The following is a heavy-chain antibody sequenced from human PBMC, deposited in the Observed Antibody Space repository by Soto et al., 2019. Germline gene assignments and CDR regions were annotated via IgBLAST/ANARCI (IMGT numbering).Heavy chain of an antibody. CDR1: GGSISSYY. CDR2: IYYTGST. J-gene: IGHJ6*02. CDR3: ARGVGFCSGGTCYRYYYGMDV. Sequence: LSLTCIVSGGSISSYYWSWIRQPPGKGLEWIGYIYYTGSTNYNPSLKSRVTISVDTSKNQFSLKLSSVTAADTAMYYCARGVGFCSGGTCYRYYYGMDVWGQGTTVTVSS. D-gene: IGHD2-15*01. V-gene: IGHV4-59*01.